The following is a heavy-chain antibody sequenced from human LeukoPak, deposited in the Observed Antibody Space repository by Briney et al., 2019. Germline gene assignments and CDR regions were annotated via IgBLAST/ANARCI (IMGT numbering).Heavy chain of an antibody. D-gene: IGHD6-25*01. Sequence: SETLSLTCSVSGGSISSGHYYWAWIRQPPGKGLQWIGSIYYSGTTYNNPSLKSRVTISVDTSKNQFSLKMSSVTAADTAVYYCAKSGGYGLIDYWGQGTLVTVSS. CDR2: IYYSGTT. J-gene: IGHJ4*01. V-gene: IGHV4-39*01. CDR3: AKSGGYGLIDY. CDR1: GGSISSGHYY.